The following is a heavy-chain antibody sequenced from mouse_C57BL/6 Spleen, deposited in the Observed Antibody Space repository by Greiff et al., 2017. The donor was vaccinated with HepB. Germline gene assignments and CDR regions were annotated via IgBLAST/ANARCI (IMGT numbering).Heavy chain of an antibody. CDR2: IHPNSGST. V-gene: IGHV1-64*01. D-gene: IGHD2-5*01. Sequence: VQLQQPGAELVKPGASVKLSCKASGYTFTSYWMHWVKQRPGQGLEWIGMIHPNSGSTNYNEKFKSKATLTVDKSSSTAYMQLSSLTSEDSAVYYCARATYYSNPTGAMDYWGQGTSVTVSS. CDR1: GYTFTSYW. CDR3: ARATYYSNPTGAMDY. J-gene: IGHJ4*01.